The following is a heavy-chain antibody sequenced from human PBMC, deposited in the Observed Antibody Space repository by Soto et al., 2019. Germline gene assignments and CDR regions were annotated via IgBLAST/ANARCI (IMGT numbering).Heavy chain of an antibody. Sequence: PSETMSLTCTVSGGSISSFYWSWLRQPPGKGLEWIGYIYYSGSTNYNPSLKSRVTISVDTSKNQFSLKLSSATAADTAVYYCARHEEQWELFNGYLDYWGQGTLVTVSS. J-gene: IGHJ4*02. CDR2: IYYSGST. V-gene: IGHV4-59*08. CDR3: ARHEEQWELFNGYLDY. CDR1: GGSISSFY. D-gene: IGHD1-26*01.